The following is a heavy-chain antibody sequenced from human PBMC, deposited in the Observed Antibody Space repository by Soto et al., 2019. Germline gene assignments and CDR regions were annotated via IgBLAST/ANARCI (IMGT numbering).Heavy chain of an antibody. Sequence: GESLKISCQGSGYSFTSYWVTWVRQMPGRGLEWVARIDPSDSSTNYSPSFRGHVTISADRSISTAYLQWSSLQASDTAIYYCARGVKMATPHRHYCYYWGQGALVTVSS. CDR1: GYSFTSYW. CDR2: IDPSDSST. J-gene: IGHJ4*02. D-gene: IGHD5-12*01. CDR3: ARGVKMATPHRHYCYY. V-gene: IGHV5-10-1*01.